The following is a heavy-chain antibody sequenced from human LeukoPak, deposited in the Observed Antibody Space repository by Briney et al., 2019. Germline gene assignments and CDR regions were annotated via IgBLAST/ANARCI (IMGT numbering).Heavy chain of an antibody. CDR2: INPSGST. J-gene: IGHJ6*03. V-gene: IGHV4-34*01. D-gene: IGHD5-18*01. CDR1: GGSFSDYY. CDR3: ARVGYSYVINDWSRTGLGAYPTKYFCRMDV. Sequence: SETLSLTCAVYGGSFSDYYWSWIRQPPGKGLEWIGEINPSGSTNYSPSLKSRVTISVDTSKNQFSLKLSSVAAADTAVYFCARVGYSYVINDWSRTGLGAYPTKYFCRMDVWDKGTTVTVSS.